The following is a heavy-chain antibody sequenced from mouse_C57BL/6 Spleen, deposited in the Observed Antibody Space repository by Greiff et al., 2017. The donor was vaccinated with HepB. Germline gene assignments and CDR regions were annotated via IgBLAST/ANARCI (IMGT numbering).Heavy chain of an antibody. V-gene: IGHV1-9*01. Sequence: VQLQQPGAELMKPGASVKLSCKATGYTFTGYWIEWVKQRPGHGLEWIGEILPGSGSTNYNEKFKGKATFTADTSSNTAYMQLSSLTTEDSAIYYCASPISSDVDGDLAYWGQGTLVTVSA. CDR1: GYTFTGYW. D-gene: IGHD6-1*01. J-gene: IGHJ3*01. CDR2: ILPGSGST. CDR3: ASPISSDVDGDLAY.